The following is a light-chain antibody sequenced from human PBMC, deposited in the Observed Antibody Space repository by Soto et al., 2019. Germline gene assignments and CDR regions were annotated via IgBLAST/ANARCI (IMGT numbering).Light chain of an antibody. CDR2: LGS. CDR3: MQGLENLT. V-gene: IGKV2-28*01. Sequence: EIVMSQSPLSLSVTPGEPASFSCRSSHSLLYSNAYNYLDWYLQKPGQSPQLLIYLGSHRASGVPDRLSGSGSGTNFTLKISRVEAEDLGVYYCMQGLENLTFGQGTRLEIK. CDR1: HSLLYSNAYNY. J-gene: IGKJ5*01.